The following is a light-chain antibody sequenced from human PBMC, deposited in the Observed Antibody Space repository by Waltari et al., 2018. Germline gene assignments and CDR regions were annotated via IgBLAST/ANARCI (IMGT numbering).Light chain of an antibody. CDR1: SSAVGGYNY. Sequence: QSALTQPRSVSGSPGQSVTISCTGTSSAVGGYNYVSWYQQHPGKAPKLMIYDVSKRPSGVRERFSGSKSGNTAARTISGLQAEDEADYYCCSYAGSYTRWVFGGGTKLTVL. CDR2: DVS. CDR3: CSYAGSYTRWV. V-gene: IGLV2-11*01. J-gene: IGLJ3*02.